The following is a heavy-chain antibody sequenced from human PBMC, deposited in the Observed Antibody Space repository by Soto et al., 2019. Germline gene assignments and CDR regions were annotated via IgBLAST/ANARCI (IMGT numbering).Heavy chain of an antibody. CDR3: ARTALGWFDP. Sequence: SETLSLTCSVPGGSISSYYWSWIRQPPGKGLEWIGYIFYSGRSGSTNYNPSLKSRVTISVDTSKNQFSLKLSSVTAADTAVYYCARTALGWFDPWGQGTLVTVSS. J-gene: IGHJ5*02. D-gene: IGHD2-21*02. CDR2: IFYSGRSGST. V-gene: IGHV4-59*01. CDR1: GGSISSYY.